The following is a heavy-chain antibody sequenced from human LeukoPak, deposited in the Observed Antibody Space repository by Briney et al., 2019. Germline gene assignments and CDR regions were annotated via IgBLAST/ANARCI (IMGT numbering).Heavy chain of an antibody. CDR1: GFTFSGYA. J-gene: IGHJ4*02. V-gene: IGHV3-30-3*01. CDR2: ISYDGSNK. CDR3: ARGRATTLDY. D-gene: IGHD5-12*01. Sequence: GRSLRLSCAASGFTFSGYAMHWVRQAPGKGLEWVAVISYDGSNKYYADSVKGRFTISRDNSKNTLYLQMNSLRAEDTAVYYCARGRATTLDYWGQGTLVTVSS.